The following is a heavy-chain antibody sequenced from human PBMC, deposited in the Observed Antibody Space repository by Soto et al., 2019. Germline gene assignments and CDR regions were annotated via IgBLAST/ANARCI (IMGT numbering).Heavy chain of an antibody. CDR2: MNPNSGNT. CDR1: GYTFTSYD. CDR3: ARYGSYYDFWSGPRNQRNYYYYIDV. V-gene: IGHV1-8*01. Sequence: GASVKVSCKASGYTFTSYDINWVRQATGQGLEWMGWMNPNSGNTGYAQKFQGRVTMTRNTSISTAYMELSSLRSEDTAVYYCARYGSYYDFWSGPRNQRNYYYYIDVWAKGTTVTGSS. J-gene: IGHJ6*03. D-gene: IGHD3-3*01.